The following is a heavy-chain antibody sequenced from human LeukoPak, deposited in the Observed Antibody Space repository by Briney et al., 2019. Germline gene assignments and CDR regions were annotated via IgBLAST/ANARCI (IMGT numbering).Heavy chain of an antibody. CDR3: ARVRHDFWSGYPHFDY. CDR2: ISAYNGNT. Sequence: ASVKVSCKASGYIFTSYGISWVRQAPGQGLEWMGWISAYNGNTNYAQKLQGRVTMTTDTSTSTAYMELRSLRSDDTAVYYCARVRHDFWSGYPHFDYWGQGTLVTVSS. D-gene: IGHD3-3*01. CDR1: GYIFTSYG. J-gene: IGHJ4*02. V-gene: IGHV1-18*01.